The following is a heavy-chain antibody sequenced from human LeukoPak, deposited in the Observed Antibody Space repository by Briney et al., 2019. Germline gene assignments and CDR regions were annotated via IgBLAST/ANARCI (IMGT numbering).Heavy chain of an antibody. Sequence: GGSLRLSCAASGFTFSSYGMHWVRQAPGKELEWVAFIRYDGSNKYYADSVKGRFTISRDNSKNTLYLQMNSLRAEDTAVYYCAKHPGGSGSYPPYWGQGTLVTVSS. J-gene: IGHJ4*02. CDR1: GFTFSSYG. V-gene: IGHV3-30*02. CDR2: IRYDGSNK. CDR3: AKHPGGSGSYPPY. D-gene: IGHD3-10*01.